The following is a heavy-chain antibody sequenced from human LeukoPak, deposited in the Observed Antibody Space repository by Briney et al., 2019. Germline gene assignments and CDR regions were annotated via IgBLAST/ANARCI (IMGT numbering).Heavy chain of an antibody. J-gene: IGHJ4*02. CDR1: GGSISSSSYY. CDR2: IYYSGST. CDR3: ARGPLYGSGSQTFDY. Sequence: SETLSLTCTVSGGSISSSSYYWGWIRQPPGKGLEWIGSIYYSGSTYYNPSLKSRVTISVDTSKNQFSLKLSSVTAADTAVYYCARGPLYGSGSQTFDYWGQGTLVTVSS. V-gene: IGHV4-39*07. D-gene: IGHD3-10*01.